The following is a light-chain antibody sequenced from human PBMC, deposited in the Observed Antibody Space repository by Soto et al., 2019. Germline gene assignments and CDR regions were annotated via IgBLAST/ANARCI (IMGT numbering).Light chain of an antibody. Sequence: QSALTQPTSVSGSPGQSITISCTGNHNDIGTYDYVSWYQQHPGRAPRLLIHGVTTRPSGISGRFSASKSGLTASLTIPGLRPEDEADYYCSSFTSNRIYVFGPGTKVTVL. CDR2: GVT. CDR1: HNDIGTYDY. J-gene: IGLJ1*01. V-gene: IGLV2-14*03. CDR3: SSFTSNRIYV.